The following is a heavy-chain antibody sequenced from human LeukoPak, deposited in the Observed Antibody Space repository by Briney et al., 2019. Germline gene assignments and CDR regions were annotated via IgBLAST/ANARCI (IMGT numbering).Heavy chain of an antibody. V-gene: IGHV1-18*01. CDR3: ARDLVREYSSGWVSYYFDY. Sequence: ASVKVSCKASGYTFTSYGISWVRQAPGQGLEWMGWMSAYNGNTNYAQKLQGRVTMTTDTSTSTAYMELRSLRSDDTAVYYCARDLVREYSSGWVSYYFDYWGQGTLVTVSS. CDR2: MSAYNGNT. J-gene: IGHJ4*02. D-gene: IGHD6-19*01. CDR1: GYTFTSYG.